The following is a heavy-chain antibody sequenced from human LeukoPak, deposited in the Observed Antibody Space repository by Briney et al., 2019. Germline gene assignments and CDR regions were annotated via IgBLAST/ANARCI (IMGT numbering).Heavy chain of an antibody. Sequence: PSETLSLTCTVSGYSISSTYYWGWIRQPPGKGLEWIGTIYHSGSTYYNPSLKSRVTISVDTSKNQFSLKLGSVTAADTAVYYCARGWELLLDAFDIWGQGTMVTVSS. CDR1: GYSISSTYY. D-gene: IGHD1-26*01. CDR3: ARGWELLLDAFDI. J-gene: IGHJ3*02. V-gene: IGHV4-38-2*02. CDR2: IYHSGST.